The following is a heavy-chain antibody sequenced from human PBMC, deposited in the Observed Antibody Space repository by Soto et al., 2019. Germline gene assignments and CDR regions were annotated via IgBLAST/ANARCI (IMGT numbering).Heavy chain of an antibody. Sequence: EVQVLEYGGVLVQPGGSLRLSCVAPGLIFSNYAMSWVRQAPGKGLEWVSGISGSGGSPHYADSAKGRFTISRDNSKNTLCLQMNTLRAEDTAVYYCAREGDITAAFDYWGQGTLVTVSS. CDR1: GLIFSNYA. CDR3: AREGDITAAFDY. D-gene: IGHD6-13*01. V-gene: IGHV3-23*01. CDR2: ISGSGGSP. J-gene: IGHJ4*02.